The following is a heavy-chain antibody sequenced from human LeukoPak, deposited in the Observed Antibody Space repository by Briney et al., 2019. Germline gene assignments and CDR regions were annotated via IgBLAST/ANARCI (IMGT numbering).Heavy chain of an antibody. CDR2: IYYSGST. J-gene: IGHJ4*02. D-gene: IGHD5-18*01. CDR3: ASSQGAGVNAPMAYSI. CDR1: GGSISSYY. V-gene: IGHV4-59*01. Sequence: PSETLSLACSVSGGSISSYYWSWIRQPPGKGLEWIGYIYYSGSTSYSSSLKSRVTISLDTSKNQFSLRLSSLTAADSAVYYCASSQGAGVNAPMAYSIWGQGTLVTVSS.